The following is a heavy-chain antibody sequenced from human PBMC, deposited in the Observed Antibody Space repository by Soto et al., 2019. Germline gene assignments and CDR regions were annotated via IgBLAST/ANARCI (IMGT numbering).Heavy chain of an antibody. D-gene: IGHD6-19*01. J-gene: IGHJ4*02. Sequence: QVQLVESGGGVVQPGRSLRLSCAASGFTFSSYGMHWVRQAPGKGLEWVAVISYDGSNKYYADSVKGRFTISRDNSKNTLYLQMNSLRAEDTAVYYCAKDILLGKSGRIAVAGYDGGMGGYWGQGTLVTVSS. CDR2: ISYDGSNK. V-gene: IGHV3-30*18. CDR3: AKDILLGKSGRIAVAGYDGGMGGY. CDR1: GFTFSSYG.